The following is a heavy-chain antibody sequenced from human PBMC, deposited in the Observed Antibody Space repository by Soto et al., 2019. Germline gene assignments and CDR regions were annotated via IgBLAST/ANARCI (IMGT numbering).Heavy chain of an antibody. CDR2: TYYRSKWYN. V-gene: IGHV6-1*01. D-gene: IGHD2-15*01. J-gene: IGHJ3*01. CDR3: ARGKYSGFDV. CDR1: GERFSSNGVP. Sequence: SPTLELTCDISGERFSSNGVPLNWTRQSPSRGLEWLGMTYYRSKWYNAYAVSVKRRITVNPDTSKNQFSLQLSSATPEDTAVCYCARGKYSGFDVWGQGTMVTVSS.